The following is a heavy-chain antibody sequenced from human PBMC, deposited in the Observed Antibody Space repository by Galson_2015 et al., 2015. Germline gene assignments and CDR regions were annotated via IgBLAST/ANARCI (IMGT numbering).Heavy chain of an antibody. Sequence: TLSLTCTVSGGSLSSGDYYWSWIRQPPGKGLEWIGYIYYSGSTYYNPSLKSRVTISVDTSKNQFSLKLSSVTAADTAVYYCARGPPTTGGWFDPWGQGTLVTVSS. V-gene: IGHV4-30-4*01. CDR1: GGSLSSGDYY. D-gene: IGHD5-12*01. J-gene: IGHJ5*02. CDR2: IYYSGST. CDR3: ARGPPTTGGWFDP.